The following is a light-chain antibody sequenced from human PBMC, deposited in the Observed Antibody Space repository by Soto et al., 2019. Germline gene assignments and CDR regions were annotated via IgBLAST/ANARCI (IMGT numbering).Light chain of an antibody. CDR3: SSYTRSSTRV. CDR2: EVS. Sequence: QSALTQPASVSGSPGQSITISCTGTSGDVGGYNYVSWYQQHPGKAPKLMIYEVSNRHSGVSNRFSGSKSGNTASLTISGLQAEDEADYYCSSYTRSSTRVFGGGTKVTVL. V-gene: IGLV2-14*01. J-gene: IGLJ3*02. CDR1: SGDVGGYNY.